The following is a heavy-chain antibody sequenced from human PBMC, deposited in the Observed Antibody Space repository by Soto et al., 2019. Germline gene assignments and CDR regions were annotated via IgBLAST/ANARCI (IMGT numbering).Heavy chain of an antibody. J-gene: IGHJ4*02. CDR1: GFTVSNNY. Sequence: EVLLEESGGGFVQPGGSLRLSCAASGFTVSNNYMTWVRQAPGKGLEWVAVIQDGGSISYADSVSDRIIISRDNSKNTVFIEMHNLRPGDTDVYLCARGVGSGSNAFAHWGQGPLVTVSS. D-gene: IGHD3-16*01. CDR2: IQDGGSI. V-gene: IGHV3-66*01. CDR3: ARGVGSGSNAFAH.